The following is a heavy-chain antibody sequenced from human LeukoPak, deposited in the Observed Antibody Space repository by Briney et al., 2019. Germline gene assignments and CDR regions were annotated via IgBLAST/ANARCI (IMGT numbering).Heavy chain of an antibody. CDR3: ARAAGYYDSTSGSDY. Sequence: PGGSLRLSCAASGFTFSNYWMSWVRQAPGKGLEWVANINQDGSKIFYVDSVRGRFTISRDNAKNSLYLQMNSLRAEDTAVFYCARAAGYYDSTSGSDYWGRGTPVTVSS. CDR2: INQDGSKI. CDR1: GFTFSNYW. V-gene: IGHV3-7*01. D-gene: IGHD3-22*01. J-gene: IGHJ4*02.